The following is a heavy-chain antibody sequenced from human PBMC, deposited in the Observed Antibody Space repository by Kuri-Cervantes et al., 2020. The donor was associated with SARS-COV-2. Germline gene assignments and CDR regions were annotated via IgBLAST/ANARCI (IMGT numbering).Heavy chain of an antibody. CDR2: VYYSGST. D-gene: IGHD3-3*01. Sequence: SETLSLTCTVSGGSISTYYWTWIRQPPGKGLEWIGYVYYSGSTNYNPSLKSRVTISVDTSKNQLSLNVSSVTAADTAVYYCARDPSRGVRWSGYPNYFDYWGQGTLVTVSS. V-gene: IGHV4-59*12. CDR1: GGSISTYY. CDR3: ARDPSRGVRWSGYPNYFDY. J-gene: IGHJ4*02.